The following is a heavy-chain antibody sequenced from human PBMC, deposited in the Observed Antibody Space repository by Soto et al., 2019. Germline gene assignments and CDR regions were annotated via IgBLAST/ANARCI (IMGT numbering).Heavy chain of an antibody. D-gene: IGHD4-17*01. V-gene: IGHV1-46*01. CDR3: ARVVVPTTATTSNWFDP. CDR1: GYTFTTYY. Sequence: ASVKVSCKASGYTFTTYYLHWVRQAPGQGLEWMGIINPSGGSTNYAQRFQGRVTMTSDTSTSTVYMELSSLRADDTAVYYCARVVVPTTATTSNWFDPWGQGTLVTAPQ. J-gene: IGHJ5*02. CDR2: INPSGGST.